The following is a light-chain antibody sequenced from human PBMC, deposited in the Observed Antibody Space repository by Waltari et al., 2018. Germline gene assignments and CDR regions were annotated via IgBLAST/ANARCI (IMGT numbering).Light chain of an antibody. Sequence: EIVLTQSPGTLSLSPGERATLSCRASQSVSRLVWYQQKPGQAPRLLIYDVSTRATGIPARFSGSVSGTDFSLTISRLESEDFAVYYCQHYVTLPVTFGQGTKVEIK. CDR2: DVS. V-gene: IGKV3-20*01. CDR1: QSVSRL. CDR3: QHYVTLPVT. J-gene: IGKJ1*01.